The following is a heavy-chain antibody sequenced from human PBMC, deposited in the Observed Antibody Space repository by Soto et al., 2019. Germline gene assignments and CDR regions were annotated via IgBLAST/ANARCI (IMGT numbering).Heavy chain of an antibody. CDR2: IYYSVKT. J-gene: IGHJ6*02. CDR3: ESSLWHYYHNAMDV. Sequence: ASETLSLTCTVSSASISSSNYYWAWIRQPPGKGLEWIGTIYYSVKTDYNSSLKSRVTISVDTSNNRFSLKLSSVTAADTAVYYCESSLWHYYHNAMDVWGQGTTVTVSS. V-gene: IGHV4-39*01. D-gene: IGHD2-21*01. CDR1: SASISSSNYY.